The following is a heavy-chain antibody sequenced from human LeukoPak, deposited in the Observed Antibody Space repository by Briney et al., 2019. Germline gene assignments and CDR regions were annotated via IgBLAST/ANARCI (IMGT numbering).Heavy chain of an antibody. V-gene: IGHV1-69*01. CDR1: GGTFSSYA. J-gene: IGHJ4*02. D-gene: IGHD2-15*01. Sequence: ASVKVSCKASGGTFSSYAISWARQAPGQGLEWMGGIIPIFGTANYAQKFQGRVTITADESTSTAYMELSSLRSEDTAVYYCARERGYCSGGSCYSLDYWGQGTLVTVSS. CDR3: ARERGYCSGGSCYSLDY. CDR2: IIPIFGTA.